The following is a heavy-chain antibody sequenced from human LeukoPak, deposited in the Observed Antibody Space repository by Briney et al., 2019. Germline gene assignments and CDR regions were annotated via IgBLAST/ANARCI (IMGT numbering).Heavy chain of an antibody. CDR2: ISGSGGTT. J-gene: IGHJ4*02. CDR1: GFTFNNYA. D-gene: IGHD3-22*01. V-gene: IGHV3-23*01. Sequence: GGSLRLSCAASGFTFNNYAVSWVRQAPGKGLELVSGISGSGGTTYYADSVKGRFTISRDNSKNTLYLQLNSLRAEDTAIYYCAKDLTYYYDSTGYYFDYWGQGTLVTVSS. CDR3: AKDLTYYYDSTGYYFDY.